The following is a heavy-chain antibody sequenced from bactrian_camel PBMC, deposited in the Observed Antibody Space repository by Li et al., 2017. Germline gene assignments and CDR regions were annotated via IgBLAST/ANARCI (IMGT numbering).Heavy chain of an antibody. CDR3: AAGWSYGVGTLLRRHYDY. V-gene: IGHV3S54*01. D-gene: IGHD5*01. Sequence: VQLVESGGTLVQPGGSLRLSCEVSGITEGTNCIGWFRQAPGKEREGVAAIMIVGATTYYADSVKGRFTISQDNAKKTTFLQMDQLKTEDTAIYYCAAGWSYGVGTLLRRHYDYWGQGTQVTVS. J-gene: IGHJ4*01. CDR2: IMIVGATT. CDR1: GITEGTNC.